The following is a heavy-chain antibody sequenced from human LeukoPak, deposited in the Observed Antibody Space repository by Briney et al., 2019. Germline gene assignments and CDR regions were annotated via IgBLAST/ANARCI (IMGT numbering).Heavy chain of an antibody. CDR3: ARDAPYYFDSSGYYDY. J-gene: IGHJ4*02. CDR1: DDSISSSSYY. D-gene: IGHD3-22*01. CDR2: IYTSGST. V-gene: IGHV4-61*02. Sequence: SETLSLTCTVSDDSISSSSYYWAWIRQPPGKGLEWIGRIYTSGSTNYNPSLRSRVTISVDTSKNQFSLKLSSVTASDTAVYYCARDAPYYFDSSGYYDYWGQGTLVTVSS.